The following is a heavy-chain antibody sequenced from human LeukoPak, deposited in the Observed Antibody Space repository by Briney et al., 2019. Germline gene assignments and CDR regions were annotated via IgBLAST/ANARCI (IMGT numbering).Heavy chain of an antibody. Sequence: ASVKVSCKASGYTFTGYYMHWVRQAPGQGLEWMGWINPNSGGTNYAQKFQGRVTMTRDTSISTAYMELSRLRSDDTAVYYCARASTLSGSYHYVAEYFQHWGQGTLVTVSS. V-gene: IGHV1-2*02. CDR1: GYTFTGYY. J-gene: IGHJ1*01. CDR3: ARASTLSGSYHYVAEYFQH. D-gene: IGHD1-26*01. CDR2: INPNSGGT.